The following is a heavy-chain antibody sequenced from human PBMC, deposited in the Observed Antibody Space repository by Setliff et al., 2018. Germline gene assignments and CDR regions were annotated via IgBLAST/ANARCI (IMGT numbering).Heavy chain of an antibody. CDR1: GDSISSSSYH. CDR3: ARVRVVQGYYEFDH. V-gene: IGHV4-39*07. CDR2: IYYNGDT. J-gene: IGHJ4*02. Sequence: SETLSLTCSLSGDSISSSSYHWGWSRQSPGKGLEWIGNIYYNGDTNRNPSLKSRVTVSVDTSRDQFSLSLSSVTAADTAIYYCARVRVVQGYYEFDHWGQGTLVTVSS. D-gene: IGHD3-3*01.